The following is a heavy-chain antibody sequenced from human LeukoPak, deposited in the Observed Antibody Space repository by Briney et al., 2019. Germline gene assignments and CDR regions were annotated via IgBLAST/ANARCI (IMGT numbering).Heavy chain of an antibody. CDR3: ARGRVALSPFDI. CDR2: INHSGST. Sequence: SETLSLTCAVYGGSFSGYYWSWIRQPPGKGLEWIGEINHSGSTNYNPSLKSRVTISVDTSKNQFSLKLSSVTAADTAVYYCARGRVALSPFDIWGQGTMVTVSS. J-gene: IGHJ3*02. V-gene: IGHV4-34*01. D-gene: IGHD2-15*01. CDR1: GGSFSGYY.